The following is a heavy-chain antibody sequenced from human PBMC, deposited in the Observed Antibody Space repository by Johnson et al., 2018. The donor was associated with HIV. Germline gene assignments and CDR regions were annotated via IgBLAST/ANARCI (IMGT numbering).Heavy chain of an antibody. J-gene: IGHJ3*02. D-gene: IGHD1-26*01. CDR3: ARDFGLEWELDGAFDI. CDR1: GFTFDDYA. V-gene: IGHV3-9*01. Sequence: VQLVESGGGLVQPGRSLRLSCAASGFTFDDYAMHWVRQAPGKGLEWVSGISWYSGSIGYTDSVNGRITISRDNAKNSLYLQMNRLRAEDTALYYCARDFGLEWELDGAFDIWGQGTMVTVSS. CDR2: ISWYSGSI.